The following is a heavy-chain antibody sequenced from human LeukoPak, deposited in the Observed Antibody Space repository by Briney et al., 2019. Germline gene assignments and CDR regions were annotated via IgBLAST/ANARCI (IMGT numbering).Heavy chain of an antibody. D-gene: IGHD3-22*01. CDR2: ISHTGDI. CDR1: GFIFSNFE. J-gene: IGHJ5*02. CDR3: ARSSGSYRPFAP. V-gene: IGHV3-48*03. Sequence: AGGSLRLSCAASGFIFSNFEMNWVRQAPGKGLEWVSHISHTGDIKYADSVKGRFTISRDNSKNSQYLQMTSLRAEDTAVYYCARSSGSYRPFAPWGQGILVTVSS.